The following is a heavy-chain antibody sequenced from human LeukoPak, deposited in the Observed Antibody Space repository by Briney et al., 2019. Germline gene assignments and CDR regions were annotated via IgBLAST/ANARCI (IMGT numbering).Heavy chain of an antibody. V-gene: IGHV4-34*01. J-gene: IGHJ5*02. CDR1: GGSFSGYY. CDR3: ASGGGEQQLGEDSLSFQAGEDNWFDP. D-gene: IGHD6-13*01. CDR2: INHSGST. Sequence: HSETLSLTCAVYGGSFSGYYWSWIRQPPGKGLEWIGEINHSGSTNYNPSLKSRVTISVDTSKNQFSLKLSSVTAADTAVYYCASGGGEQQLGEDSLSFQAGEDNWFDPWGQGTLVTVSS.